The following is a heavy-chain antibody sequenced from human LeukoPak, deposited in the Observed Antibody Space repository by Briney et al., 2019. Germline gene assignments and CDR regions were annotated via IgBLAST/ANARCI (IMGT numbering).Heavy chain of an antibody. V-gene: IGHV4-34*01. Sequence: SETLSLTCAVYGGSFRGYYWNWIRQPPGKGLEWIGEINHSGNTNYNPSLKSRVTISVDTSKNQFSLKLSSVTAADTGVYYCARIGESIIAVAEYWGQGTLVTVSS. CDR3: ARIGESIIAVAEY. CDR2: INHSGNT. CDR1: GGSFRGYY. D-gene: IGHD6-19*01. J-gene: IGHJ4*02.